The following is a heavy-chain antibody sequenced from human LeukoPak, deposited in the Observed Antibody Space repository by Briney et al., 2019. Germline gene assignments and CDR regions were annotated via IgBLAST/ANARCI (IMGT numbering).Heavy chain of an antibody. CDR1: GFTFSSYW. Sequence: GGSLRLSCAASGFTFSSYWMHWVRQAPGKGLVWVSRINSDGSSTSYADFVKGRFTISRDNAKNTLYLQMNSLRAEDTAVYYCARGGRVSDFPFRYWGQGTLVTVSS. CDR2: INSDGSST. J-gene: IGHJ4*02. V-gene: IGHV3-74*01. D-gene: IGHD2-21*02. CDR3: ARGGRVSDFPFRY.